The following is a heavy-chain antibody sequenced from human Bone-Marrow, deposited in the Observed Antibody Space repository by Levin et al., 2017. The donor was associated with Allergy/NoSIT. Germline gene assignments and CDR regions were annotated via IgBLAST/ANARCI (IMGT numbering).Heavy chain of an antibody. CDR1: GFSFSTYW. CDR3: ARDSALYSWGSYYY. V-gene: IGHV3-7*04. D-gene: IGHD3-10*01. CDR2: IKQDGSEK. Sequence: QAGGSLRLSCAASGFSFSTYWMTWVRQAPGKGLEWVANIKQDGSEKNYVDSVKGRFTISRDNAKNSLYLQMNSLRAEDRAVYYCARDSALYSWGSYYYWGQGTLVTVSS. J-gene: IGHJ4*02.